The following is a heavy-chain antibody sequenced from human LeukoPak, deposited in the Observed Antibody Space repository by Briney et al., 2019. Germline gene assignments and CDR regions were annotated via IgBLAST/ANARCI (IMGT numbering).Heavy chain of an antibody. CDR3: AKDSCSSTSCSLDY. CDR2: ISWDGGST. Sequence: GGSLRLSCAASGFTFDDYTMHWVRQAPGKGLEWVSLISWDGGSTYYADSVKGRFTISRDNSKNSLYLQMNSLRTEDTALYYRAKDSCSSTSCSLDYWGQGTLVTVSS. D-gene: IGHD2-2*01. CDR1: GFTFDDYT. J-gene: IGHJ4*02. V-gene: IGHV3-43*01.